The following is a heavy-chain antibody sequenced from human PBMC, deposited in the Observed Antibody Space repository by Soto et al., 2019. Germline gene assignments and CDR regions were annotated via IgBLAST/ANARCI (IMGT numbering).Heavy chain of an antibody. J-gene: IGHJ3*02. D-gene: IGHD2-2*02. CDR3: AMRYCSSTSCYKAGAFDI. Sequence: QVQLVQSGAEVKKPGSSVKVSCKASGGTFSSYTISWVRQAPGQGLEWMGRIIPILGIANYAQKFQGRVTLAADNSARTAYMGLSSLRSEDTAVYYCAMRYCSSTSCYKAGAFDIWGQGTMVTVSS. CDR1: GGTFSSYT. CDR2: IIPILGIA. V-gene: IGHV1-69*02.